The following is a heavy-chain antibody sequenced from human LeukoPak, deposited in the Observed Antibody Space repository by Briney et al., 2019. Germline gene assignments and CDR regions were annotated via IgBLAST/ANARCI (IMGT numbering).Heavy chain of an antibody. CDR3: ARGGGHYYDSSGAFDI. Sequence: GGSLRLSCAASGFTFSSYAMHWVRQAPGKGLEYVSAISSNGGSTYYANSVKGRFTISRDNSKNTLYLQMGSLRAEDMAVYYCARGGGHYYDSSGAFDIWGQGTMVTVSS. V-gene: IGHV3-64*01. CDR2: ISSNGGST. J-gene: IGHJ3*02. D-gene: IGHD3-22*01. CDR1: GFTFSSYA.